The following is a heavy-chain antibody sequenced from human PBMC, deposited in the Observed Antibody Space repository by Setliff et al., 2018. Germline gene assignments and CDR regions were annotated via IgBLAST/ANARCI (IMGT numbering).Heavy chain of an antibody. V-gene: IGHV3-74*01. CDR2: INNDGSST. D-gene: IGHD2-2*01. CDR3: ARAHSSTLSVHDY. J-gene: IGHJ4*02. Sequence: GGSLRLSCAASGFTFSTYGLNWVRQAPGKGLEWISHINNDGSSTTYEDSVKGRFTISRDNAKNTLYLQMNSLRAEDTAVYYCARAHSSTLSVHDYWGQGTLVTVSS. CDR1: GFTFSTYG.